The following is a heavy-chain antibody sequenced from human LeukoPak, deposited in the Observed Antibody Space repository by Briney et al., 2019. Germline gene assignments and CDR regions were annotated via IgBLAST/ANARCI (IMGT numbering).Heavy chain of an antibody. CDR3: AGRGPNSGTFDI. Sequence: PSETLSLTCTVSGGSISSGSYYWTWIRQPVGKRLEWIGRIYTSGGTDYNPSLKARATLSVDKSKNQFSLNLASLTAADTALYYCAGRGPNSGTFDIWGPGTFVTVSS. J-gene: IGHJ3*02. CDR2: IYTSGGT. D-gene: IGHD4-23*01. V-gene: IGHV4-61*02. CDR1: GGSISSGSYY.